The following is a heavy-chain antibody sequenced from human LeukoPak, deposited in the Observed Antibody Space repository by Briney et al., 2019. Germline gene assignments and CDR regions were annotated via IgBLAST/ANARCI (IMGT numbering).Heavy chain of an antibody. V-gene: IGHV3-7*01. CDR3: ARLKSEWQGDYFDY. D-gene: IGHD3-3*01. CDR1: GFTVSSNY. CDR2: INQDGSKS. J-gene: IGHJ4*02. Sequence: GGSLRLSCAASGFTVSSNYMSWVRQAPGKGLQWVAHINQDGSKSNYVDSVKGRFTISRDNAKNSLYLQMSSLRAEDTAVYYCARLKSEWQGDYFDYWGQGTLVTVSS.